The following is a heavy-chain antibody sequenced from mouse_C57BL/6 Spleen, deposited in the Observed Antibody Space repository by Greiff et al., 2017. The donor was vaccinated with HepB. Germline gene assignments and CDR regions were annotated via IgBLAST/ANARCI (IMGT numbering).Heavy chain of an antibody. CDR3: ARTPHYGSSSYWYFDV. D-gene: IGHD1-1*01. CDR1: GFTFSDYG. V-gene: IGHV5-17*01. CDR2: ISSGSSTI. J-gene: IGHJ1*03. Sequence: EVQLVESGGGLVKPGGSLKLSCAASGFTFSDYGMHWVRQAPEKGLEWVAYISSGSSTIYYADTVKGRFTISRDNAKNTLFLQMTSLRSEDTAMYYCARTPHYGSSSYWYFDVWGTGTTVTVSS.